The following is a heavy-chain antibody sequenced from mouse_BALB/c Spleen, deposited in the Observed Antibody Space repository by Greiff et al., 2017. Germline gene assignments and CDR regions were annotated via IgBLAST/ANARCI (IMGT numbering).Heavy chain of an antibody. CDR2: ISYSGST. V-gene: IGHV3-8*02. J-gene: IGHJ3*01. D-gene: IGHD4-1*01. Sequence: EVKLQESGPSLVKPSQTLSLTCSVTGDSITSGYWNWIRKFPGNKLEYMGYISYSGSTYYNPSLKSRISITRETSKNQSYLQLNSVTTEDTATYYCASGGRLGFAYWGQGTLVTVSA. CDR1: GDSITSGY. CDR3: ASGGRLGFAY.